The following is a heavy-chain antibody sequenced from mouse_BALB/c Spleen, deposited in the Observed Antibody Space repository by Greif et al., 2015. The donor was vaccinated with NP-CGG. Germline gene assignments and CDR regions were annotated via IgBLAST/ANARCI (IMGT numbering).Heavy chain of an antibody. Sequence: EVQLVESGGGLVQPGGSLRLSCATSGFTFTDYYMSWVRQPPGKALEWLGFIRNKANGYTTEYSASVKGRFTISRDNSQSILYLQMNTLRAEDSATYYCARVLYYYAMDYWGQGTSVTVSS. D-gene: IGHD1-1*02. CDR3: ARVLYYYAMDY. CDR1: GFTFTDYY. CDR2: IRNKANGYTT. V-gene: IGHV7-3*02. J-gene: IGHJ4*01.